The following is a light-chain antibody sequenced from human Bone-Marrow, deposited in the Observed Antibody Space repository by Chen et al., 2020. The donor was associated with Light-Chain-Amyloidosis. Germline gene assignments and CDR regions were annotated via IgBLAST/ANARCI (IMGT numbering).Light chain of an antibody. Sequence: SYELTQPPSVSVSPGQTARITCSGDDLPTQYAYWYQQKPGQAPVLVIHRDSERPSGISGRFSGSSSGSTATLTISVVQAEDEADYHCQSADSSGTYEVIFGGGTKLTVL. CDR2: RDS. J-gene: IGLJ2*01. CDR3: QSADSSGTYEVI. V-gene: IGLV3-25*03. CDR1: DLPTQY.